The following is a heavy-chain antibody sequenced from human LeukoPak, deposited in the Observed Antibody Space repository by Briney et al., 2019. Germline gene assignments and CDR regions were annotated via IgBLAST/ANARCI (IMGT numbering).Heavy chain of an antibody. CDR2: FYNSGSS. V-gene: IGHV4-39*01. D-gene: IGHD2-15*01. CDR1: GGSISYTTYY. CDR3: GNFPGY. Sequence: SETLSLTCTVSGGSISYTTYYWGWIRQPPGEGLEWIGSFYNSGSSYYNPSLKSRVTISVDTSKNQFSLKLSSVTAADTAVYFCGNFPGYWGQGTLVTGS. J-gene: IGHJ4*01.